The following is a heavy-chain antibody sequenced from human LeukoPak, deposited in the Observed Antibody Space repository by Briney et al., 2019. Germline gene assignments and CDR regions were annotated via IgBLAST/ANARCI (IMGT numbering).Heavy chain of an antibody. V-gene: IGHV1-18*04. CDR1: GYTFTSYG. CDR3: ARDGRGAGGLQGFDP. CDR2: ISAYNGNT. D-gene: IGHD3-10*01. Sequence: ASVKVSCKASGYTFTSYGISWVRQVPGQGLEWMGWISAYNGNTNYAQKLQGRVTMTTDTSTSTAYMELRSLRSDDTAVYYCARDGRGAGGLQGFDPWGQGTLVTVSS. J-gene: IGHJ5*02.